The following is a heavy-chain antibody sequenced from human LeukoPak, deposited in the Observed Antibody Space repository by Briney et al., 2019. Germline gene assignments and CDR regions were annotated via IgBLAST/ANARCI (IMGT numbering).Heavy chain of an antibody. CDR3: ARDHEVSSSSFDY. J-gene: IGHJ4*02. D-gene: IGHD6-6*01. Sequence: PSETLSLTCTVSRGSVNSNSYYWSWIRQPPGKGLEWIGTIYYSGNTYYNPSLESRVTISVDTSKNQFSLKLTSVTAADTAVYYCARDHEVSSSSFDYWGQGTLVTVSS. CDR1: RGSVNSNSYY. CDR2: IYYSGNT. V-gene: IGHV4-39*07.